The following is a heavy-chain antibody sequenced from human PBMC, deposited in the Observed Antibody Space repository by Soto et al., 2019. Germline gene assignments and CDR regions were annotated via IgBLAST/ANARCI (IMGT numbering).Heavy chain of an antibody. CDR1: GFTFDDYA. CDR3: AKDDYSSSSDMDY. J-gene: IGHJ4*02. V-gene: IGHV3-9*01. D-gene: IGHD6-6*01. Sequence: EVQLVESGGGLVQPGRSLRLSCAASGFTFDDYAMHWVRQAPGKGLEWVSSINWNSGSIGYADSVKGRFTISRDNAKNSLYLHMNSLRAEDTALYYCAKDDYSSSSDMDYWGQGTMVTVSS. CDR2: INWNSGSI.